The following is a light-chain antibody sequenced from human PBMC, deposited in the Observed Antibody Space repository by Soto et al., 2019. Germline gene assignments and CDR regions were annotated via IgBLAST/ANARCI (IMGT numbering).Light chain of an antibody. Sequence: DIQLTQSPSFLSASVGDRVTITCRASQGISSYLAWYQQKPGKAPKLLIYAASTLQSGVPSRFSGSGSGTEFTLTLSSLQPEDFATYFCQQLNSYPFGYTFGQGTKLEIK. J-gene: IGKJ2*01. CDR1: QGISSY. CDR3: QQLNSYPFGYT. V-gene: IGKV1-9*01. CDR2: AAS.